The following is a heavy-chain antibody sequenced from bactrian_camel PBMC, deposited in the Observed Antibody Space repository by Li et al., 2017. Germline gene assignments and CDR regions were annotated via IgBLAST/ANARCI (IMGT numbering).Heavy chain of an antibody. V-gene: IGHV3S55*01. CDR2: IDSDGST. D-gene: IGHD7*01. Sequence: HVQLVESGGGSVQAGGSLRLSCVASGYTYSRYCMGWFRQAPGKDREGIATIDSDGSTHYAESVNGRFPLSRDRVKDTVDLYLQMDGLKPDDTAMYYCAALGTVCYDPTRLTSQLRSLYSLGNVNWYNRFGYWGQGTQVTVS. CDR3: AALGTVCYDPTRLTSQLRSLYSLGNVNWYNRFGY. J-gene: IGHJ6*01. CDR1: GYTYSRYC.